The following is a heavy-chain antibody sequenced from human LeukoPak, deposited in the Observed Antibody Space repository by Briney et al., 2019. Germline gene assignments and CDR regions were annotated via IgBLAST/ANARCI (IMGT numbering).Heavy chain of an antibody. J-gene: IGHJ3*02. V-gene: IGHV1-2*02. D-gene: IGHD5-24*01. Sequence: ASVKVSCKASGYTFTGYYMHWVRQAPGQGLEWMGWINPNSGGTNYAQKFQGRVTMTRDTSICTAYMELSRLRSDDTAVYYCAREIPLMAAFDIWGQGTMVTVSS. CDR3: AREIPLMAAFDI. CDR1: GYTFTGYY. CDR2: INPNSGGT.